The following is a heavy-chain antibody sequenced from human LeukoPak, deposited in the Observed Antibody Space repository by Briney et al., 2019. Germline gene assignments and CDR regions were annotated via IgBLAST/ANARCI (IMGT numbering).Heavy chain of an antibody. CDR3: AKDWFATTDY. Sequence: PGGSLRLSCAASGFPFSVSWMHWFRQVPGQGLMWFSRITTDDTTTYADSVRGRFSISRDNAKNTVYLQMNSLRVEDTAVYYCAKDWFATTDYWGQGILVTVSS. CDR1: GFPFSVSW. D-gene: IGHD1/OR15-1a*01. CDR2: ITTDDTT. J-gene: IGHJ4*02. V-gene: IGHV3-74*01.